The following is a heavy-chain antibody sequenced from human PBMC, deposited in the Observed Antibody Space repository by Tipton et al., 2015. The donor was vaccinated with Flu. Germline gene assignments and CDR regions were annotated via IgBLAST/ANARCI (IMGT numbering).Heavy chain of an antibody. CDR2: INPKSGDT. J-gene: IGHJ4*02. D-gene: IGHD5-18*01. CDR1: G. CDR3: ARTWIQLWTPDFDY. V-gene: IGHV1-2*04. Sequence: QVQLVQSGAEVKEPGASVKVSCKASGQGLEWMGWINPKSGDTKYAQNFQGWVTMTRDTSITTVYMELTGLTSDDTAIYYCARTWIQLWTPDFDYWGQGTLVTVSS.